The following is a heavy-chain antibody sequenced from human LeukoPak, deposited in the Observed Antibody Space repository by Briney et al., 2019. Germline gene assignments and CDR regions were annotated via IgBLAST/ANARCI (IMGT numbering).Heavy chain of an antibody. V-gene: IGHV4-34*01. J-gene: IGHJ3*02. CDR2: INHSGST. Sequence: PSETLSLTCAVYGGSFSGYYWSWIRQPPGKGLEWMGEINHSGSTNYNPSLMSGVTISVDTSKTQFSLKLSSATAADTAVYYCARFCGGDCYPPGDRCVDIWGQGTMGTVSS. D-gene: IGHD2-21*02. CDR3: ARFCGGDCYPPGDRCVDI. CDR1: GGSFSGYY.